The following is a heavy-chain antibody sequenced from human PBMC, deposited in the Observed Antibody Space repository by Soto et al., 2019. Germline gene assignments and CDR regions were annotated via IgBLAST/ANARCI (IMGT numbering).Heavy chain of an antibody. D-gene: IGHD2-15*01. CDR1: GGSISSYY. J-gene: IGHJ5*02. Sequence: SETLSLTCTVSGGSISSYYWSWIRQPPGKGLEWIGYIYYSGSTNYNPSLKSRVTISVDKSKNQFSLKLSSVTAADTAVYYCARDLTAILGYCSGGSCYQLGWFDPWGQGTLVTVSS. CDR2: IYYSGST. V-gene: IGHV4-59*12. CDR3: ARDLTAILGYCSGGSCYQLGWFDP.